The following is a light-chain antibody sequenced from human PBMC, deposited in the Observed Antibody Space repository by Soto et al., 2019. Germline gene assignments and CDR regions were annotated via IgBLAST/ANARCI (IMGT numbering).Light chain of an antibody. Sequence: DIQMTQSPSTLSASVGDTVTVTCRASQSVSGWLAWYQQKPGKAPNLLIYVASSLQSGVPSRFSGSGSGTEFTLTIRSLQPEDFATYYCQQTYRTPWTFGQGTKVDIK. CDR2: VAS. CDR3: QQTYRTPWT. V-gene: IGKV1-39*01. J-gene: IGKJ1*01. CDR1: QSVSGW.